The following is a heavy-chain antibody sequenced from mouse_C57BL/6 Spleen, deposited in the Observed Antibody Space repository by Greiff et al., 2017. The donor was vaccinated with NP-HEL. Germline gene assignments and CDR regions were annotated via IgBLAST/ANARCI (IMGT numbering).Heavy chain of an antibody. J-gene: IGHJ2*01. CDR3: AMNWPPDFDY. Sequence: VQGVESGAELVRPGASVKLSCKASGYTFTDYYINWVKQRPGQGLEWIARIYPGSGNTYYNEKFKGKATLTAEKSSSTAYMQLSSLTSEDSAVYFCAMNWPPDFDYWGQGTTLTVSS. D-gene: IGHD4-1*01. CDR2: IYPGSGNT. CDR1: GYTFTDYY. V-gene: IGHV1-76*01.